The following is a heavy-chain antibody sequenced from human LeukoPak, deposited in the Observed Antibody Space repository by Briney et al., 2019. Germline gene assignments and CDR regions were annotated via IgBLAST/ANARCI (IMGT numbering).Heavy chain of an antibody. D-gene: IGHD1-20*01. V-gene: IGHV4-59*01. CDR1: GGSISSYY. CDR2: IYYSGST. CDR3: ARVSRDNWNDGYYFDY. J-gene: IGHJ4*02. Sequence: SETLSLTCTVSGGSISSYYWSWIRQPPGKGLEWIGYIYYSGSTNYNPSLKSRVTISVDTSKNQFSLKLSSVTAADTAVYYCARVSRDNWNDGYYFDYWGQGTLVTASS.